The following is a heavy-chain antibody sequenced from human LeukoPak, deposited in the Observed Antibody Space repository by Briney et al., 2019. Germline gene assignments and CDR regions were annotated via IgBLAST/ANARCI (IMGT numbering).Heavy chain of an antibody. Sequence: AETLSLTCSVSGGSVSSATNYWSWIPPPPERALEGFGYIYYSGSNNQHPSLKSRIIISVDTSKNQFSLQLSSVTAADTAVYYCARVVAIGVLAATNRWFDYCMDVWGQGTTVTVSS. D-gene: IGHD2-15*01. CDR3: ARVVAIGVLAATNRWFDYCMDV. J-gene: IGHJ6*02. CDR1: GGSVSSATNY. CDR2: IYYSGSN. V-gene: IGHV4-61*01.